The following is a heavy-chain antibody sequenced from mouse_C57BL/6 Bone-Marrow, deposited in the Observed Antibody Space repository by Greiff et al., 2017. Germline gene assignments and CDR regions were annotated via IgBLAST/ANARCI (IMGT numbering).Heavy chain of an antibody. CDR2: ISRGGSYT. CDR1: GFTFSSYG. J-gene: IGHJ3*01. D-gene: IGHD1-1*01. V-gene: IGHV5-6*01. CDR3: ARNYGGWFAY. Sequence: EVKVVESGGDLVKPGGSLKLSCAASGFTFSSYGMSWVRQTPDKRLEWVATISRGGSYTYYPDSVKGRFPLSRDNAKNTLYLQMSSLKSEDTAMYYCARNYGGWFAYWGQGTLVTVSA.